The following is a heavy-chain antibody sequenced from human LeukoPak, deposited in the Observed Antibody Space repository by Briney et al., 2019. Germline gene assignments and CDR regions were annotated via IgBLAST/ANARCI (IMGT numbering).Heavy chain of an antibody. J-gene: IGHJ4*02. V-gene: IGHV1-69*05. D-gene: IGHD4-17*01. CDR3: ARSIFYGDYAPWYYFDY. CDR2: IIPIFGTA. Sequence: GASVKVSFKASGGTFSSYAISWVRQAPGQGLEWMGGIIPIFGTANYAQKFQGRVTITTDESTSKAYMELSSLRSEDTAVYYCARSIFYGDYAPWYYFDYWGQGTLVTVSS. CDR1: GGTFSSYA.